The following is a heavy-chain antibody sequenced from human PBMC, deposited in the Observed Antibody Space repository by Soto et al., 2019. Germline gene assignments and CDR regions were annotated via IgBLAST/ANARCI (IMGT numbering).Heavy chain of an antibody. J-gene: IGHJ4*02. CDR1: GFTVSSNY. CDR2: IYSGGST. V-gene: IGHV3-66*01. Sequence: PGESLRLSSAASGFTVSSNYMSWVRQAPGKGLEWVSVIYSGGSTYYADSVKGRFTISRDNSKNTLYLQMNSLRAEDTAVYYCAREDYDILTGYYRGRWGQGT. D-gene: IGHD3-9*01. CDR3: AREDYDILTGYYRGR.